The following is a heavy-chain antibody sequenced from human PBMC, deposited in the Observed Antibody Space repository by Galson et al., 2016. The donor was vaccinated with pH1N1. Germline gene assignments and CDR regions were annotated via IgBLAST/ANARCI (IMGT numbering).Heavy chain of an antibody. Sequence: SVKVSCKASGYTFTGHYMHWVRQAPGRGLEWMGWINPENGDTKYAQKFQDRVTMTRDTSKSTAYMEVNRLTSDDTAVYYCARIIRYSSGLDPWGQGTLVTVSS. CDR1: GYTFTGHY. CDR3: ARIIRYSSGLDP. V-gene: IGHV1-2*02. J-gene: IGHJ5*02. D-gene: IGHD2-21*01. CDR2: INPENGDT.